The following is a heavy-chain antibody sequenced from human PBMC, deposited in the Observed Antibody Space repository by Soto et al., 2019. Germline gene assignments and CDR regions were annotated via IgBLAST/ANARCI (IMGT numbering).Heavy chain of an antibody. D-gene: IGHD5-12*01. V-gene: IGHV3-23*01. CDR1: GFTFSSYS. J-gene: IGHJ6*02. Sequence: LRLSCAASGFTFSSYSMSWVRQAPWKGLEWVSAISGSGGSTYYADSVKGRFTISRDNSKNTLYLQMNSLRAEDTAVYYCAKDQGYSGYDLYGMDVWGQGTTVTVSS. CDR3: AKDQGYSGYDLYGMDV. CDR2: ISGSGGST.